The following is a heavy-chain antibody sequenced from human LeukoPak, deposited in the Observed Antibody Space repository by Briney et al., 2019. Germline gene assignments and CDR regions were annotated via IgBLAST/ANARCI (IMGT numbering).Heavy chain of an antibody. V-gene: IGHV3-23*01. Sequence: PGGSLRLSCAASGFTFSSYAMSWVRQAPGKGLEWVSAISGSGGSTHYADSVKGRFTISRDNSKNTLYLQMNSLRAEDTAVYYCAKDPRKGEVAASSDWGQGTLVTVSS. CDR1: GFTFSSYA. CDR3: AKDPRKGEVAASSD. J-gene: IGHJ4*02. D-gene: IGHD2-15*01. CDR2: ISGSGGST.